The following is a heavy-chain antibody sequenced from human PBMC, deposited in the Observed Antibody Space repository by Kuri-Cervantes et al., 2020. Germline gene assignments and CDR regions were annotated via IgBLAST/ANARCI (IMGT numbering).Heavy chain of an antibody. D-gene: IGHD3-22*01. Sequence: SVKVSCKASGYTFTSYDINWVRQAPGQGLEWMGGIIPIFGTANYAQKFQGRVTITADESTSTAYMELSSLRSEDTAVYYCAREGDYYDSSGYYFDYWGQGTLVTVSS. V-gene: IGHV1-69*13. CDR3: AREGDYYDSSGYYFDY. CDR2: IIPIFGTA. CDR1: GYTFTSYD. J-gene: IGHJ4*02.